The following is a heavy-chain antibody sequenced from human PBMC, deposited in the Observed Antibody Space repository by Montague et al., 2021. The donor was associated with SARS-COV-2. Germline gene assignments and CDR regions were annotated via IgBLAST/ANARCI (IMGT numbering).Heavy chain of an antibody. D-gene: IGHD2-21*01. J-gene: IGHJ4*02. V-gene: IGHV2-5*08. Sequence: PALVKPTQTLTLTCTFSGFSLSTSAMCVSWIRQPPGKALQWLALIFWDDDKRYSSSLKTRLTVTKDTSKNHVVLTMTNMDPLDTATYYCAHRPPVLSLAYYDTWGQGTLVTVAS. CDR2: IFWDDDK. CDR1: GFSLSTSAMC. CDR3: AHRPPVLSLAYYDT.